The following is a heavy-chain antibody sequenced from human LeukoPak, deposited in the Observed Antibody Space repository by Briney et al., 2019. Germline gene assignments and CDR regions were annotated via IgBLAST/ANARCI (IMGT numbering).Heavy chain of an antibody. V-gene: IGHV4-59*08. CDR3: ARHSSFYYFDY. CDR1: GGSINGYY. J-gene: IGHJ4*02. CDR2: IYYSGST. Sequence: SETLSLTCTVSGGSINGYYWSWIRQPPGKGLEWIGYIYYSGSTYYNPSLKSRVTISVDTSKNQFSLKLSSVTAADTAVYYCARHSSFYYFDYWGQGTLVTVSS.